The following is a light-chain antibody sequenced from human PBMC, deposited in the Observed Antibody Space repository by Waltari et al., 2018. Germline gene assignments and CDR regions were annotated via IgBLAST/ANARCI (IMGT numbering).Light chain of an antibody. J-gene: IGLJ2*01. CDR2: EVS. CDR1: SSAVGRYNL. CDR3: CSYAGSSTLVV. V-gene: IGLV2-23*02. Sequence: QSALTQPASVSGSPGQSITISCTGTSSAVGRYNLVSWYQQHPGKAPKLMIYEVSKRASGVSNRFSGSKTDNTASLTISGLQAEDEADYYCCSYAGSSTLVVFGGGTKLTVL.